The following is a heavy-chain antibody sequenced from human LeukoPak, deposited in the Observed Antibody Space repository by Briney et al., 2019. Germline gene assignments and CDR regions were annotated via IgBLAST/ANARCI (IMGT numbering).Heavy chain of an antibody. CDR1: GGSVTNPSYY. CDR2: IYYTGET. V-gene: IGHV4-39*01. CDR3: ASLISGSSSGLDY. Sequence: SETLSLTCTVSGGSVTNPSYYWAWIRQPPGQGLEWLGTIYYTGETYYNPSLKHRLTLSVDTSRSQFSLHLNSVTAADTAVYFCASLISGSSSGLDYWGQGTLVPVSS. J-gene: IGHJ4*02. D-gene: IGHD6-19*01.